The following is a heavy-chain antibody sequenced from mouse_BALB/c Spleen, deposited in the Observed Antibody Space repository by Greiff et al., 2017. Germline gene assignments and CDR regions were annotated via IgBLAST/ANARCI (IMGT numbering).Heavy chain of an antibody. J-gene: IGHJ4*01. V-gene: IGHV14-4*02. CDR1: GFNIKDYY. CDR3: NARLLGNYYAMDY. Sequence: EVQLQQSGAELVRSGASVKLSCTASGFNIKDYYMHWVKQRPEQGLEWIGWIDPENGDTEYAPKFQGKATMTADTSSNTAYLQLSSLTSEDTAVYYCNARLLGNYYAMDYWGQGTSVTVSS. CDR2: IDPENGDT. D-gene: IGHD2-10*01.